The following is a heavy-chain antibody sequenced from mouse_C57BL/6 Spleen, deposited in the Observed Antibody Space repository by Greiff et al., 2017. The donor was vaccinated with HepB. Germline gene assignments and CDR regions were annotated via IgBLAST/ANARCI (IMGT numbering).Heavy chain of an antibody. J-gene: IGHJ1*03. CDR1: GYTFTDYY. CDR3: ARGSIYYDYDGVV. V-gene: IGHV1-26*01. D-gene: IGHD2-4*01. Sequence: EVQLQQSGPELVKPGASVKISCKASGYTFTDYYMNWVKQSHGKSLEWIGDINPNNGGTSYNQKFKGKATLTVDKSSSTAYMELRSLTSEDSAVYYCARGSIYYDYDGVVWGTGTTVTVSS. CDR2: INPNNGGT.